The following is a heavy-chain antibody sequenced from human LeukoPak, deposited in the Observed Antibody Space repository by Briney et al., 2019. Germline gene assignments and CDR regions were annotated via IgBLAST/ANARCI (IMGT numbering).Heavy chain of an antibody. J-gene: IGHJ5*02. D-gene: IGHD2-15*01. Sequence: SQTLSLTCTVSGGSISSGGYYWSWIRQHPGQGLEWLGYIYYSGSTYYNPSLKSRVTISVDTSKNQFSLKLSSETAADTALYYCARVTYCSGGSCYPFDPWGQGTLVTVSS. CDR2: IYYSGST. CDR1: GGSISSGGYY. CDR3: ARVTYCSGGSCYPFDP. V-gene: IGHV4-31*03.